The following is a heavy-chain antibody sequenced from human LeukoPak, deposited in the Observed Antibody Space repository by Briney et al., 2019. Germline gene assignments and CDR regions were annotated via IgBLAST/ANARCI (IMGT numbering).Heavy chain of an antibody. D-gene: IGHD5-18*01. CDR2: IYSGGST. Sequence: GGSLRLSCAASGFTVSSNYMTWVRQAPGKGLEWVSVIYSGGSTYYADSVKGRFTISRDNSKNTLYLQMNSLRAEDTAVYYCARVASYSYGYPSYFDYWGQGTLVTVSS. CDR3: ARVASYSYGYPSYFDY. V-gene: IGHV3-66*01. J-gene: IGHJ4*02. CDR1: GFTVSSNY.